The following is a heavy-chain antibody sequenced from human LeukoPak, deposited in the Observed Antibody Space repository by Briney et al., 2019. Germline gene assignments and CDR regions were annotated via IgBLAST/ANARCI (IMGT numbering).Heavy chain of an antibody. CDR2: MNPNSGNT. CDR1: GYTFTSYD. D-gene: IGHD4-17*01. V-gene: IGHV1-8*01. Sequence: ASVKVSCKASGYTFTSYDINWVRQATGQGLEWMGWMNPNSGNTGYAQKFQGRVTMTRNTSISTAYMELSSLRSEDTAVYYCAGVGNYGDSFDPGGQGTLVTVSS. J-gene: IGHJ5*02. CDR3: AGVGNYGDSFDP.